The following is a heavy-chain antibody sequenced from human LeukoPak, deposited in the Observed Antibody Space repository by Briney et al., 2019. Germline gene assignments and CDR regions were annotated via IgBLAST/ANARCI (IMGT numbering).Heavy chain of an antibody. Sequence: SETLSLTCTVSGGSISSYYWSWIRQPPGKGLEWIGYIYDSASTNYNTSLKSRVTISVDTSKNQFSLRLSSVTAADTAVYYCARMSTVTTFGVDYYGMDVWGQGTTVTVSS. CDR3: ARMSTVTTFGVDYYGMDV. D-gene: IGHD4-11*01. V-gene: IGHV4-59*01. CDR1: GGSISSYY. J-gene: IGHJ6*02. CDR2: IYDSAST.